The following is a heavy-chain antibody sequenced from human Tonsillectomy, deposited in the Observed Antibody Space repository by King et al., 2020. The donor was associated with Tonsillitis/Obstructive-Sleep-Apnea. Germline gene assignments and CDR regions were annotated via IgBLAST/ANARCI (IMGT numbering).Heavy chain of an antibody. V-gene: IGHV3-53*01. CDR3: ARSIVVPAPLDY. CDR1: GFTVSSNY. J-gene: IGHJ4*02. CDR2: IYSGGST. D-gene: IGHD2-2*01. Sequence: DVQLVESGGGLIQPGGSLRLSCAASGFTVSSNYMSWVRQAPGKGLEWVSVIYSGGSTYYADSVKGRFTISRDNSKNTLYLQMTSLRAEDTAVYYCARSIVVPAPLDYWGQGTLVTVSS.